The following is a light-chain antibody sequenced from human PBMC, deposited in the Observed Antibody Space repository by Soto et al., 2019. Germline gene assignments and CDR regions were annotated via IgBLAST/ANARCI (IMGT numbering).Light chain of an antibody. Sequence: DIVLTQSPGTLSLSPGERATLSCRASHNFDSTYLAWYQQKPGQAPRPVIYGSTRRAPGVPDRFSGSGSGTDFTLTISRLEPEDFAVYFCQQYGVSSRYPFGPGTK. CDR2: GST. CDR1: HNFDSTY. V-gene: IGKV3-20*01. J-gene: IGKJ2*01. CDR3: QQYGVSSRYP.